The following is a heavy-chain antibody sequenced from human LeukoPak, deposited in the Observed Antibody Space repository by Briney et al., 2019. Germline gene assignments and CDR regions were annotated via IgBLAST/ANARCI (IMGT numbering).Heavy chain of an antibody. CDR1: GGSISPYY. D-gene: IGHD1-26*01. J-gene: IGHJ4*02. CDR2: IIHSGGT. Sequence: SETLSLTCTVSGGSISPYYWSWIRQPPGKGLDWIGEIIHSGGTNYNPSLKSRVTISVDTSKNQFSLNLNSINAADTAVYYCARGLGGSYYFDHWGQGTLVTVSS. CDR3: ARGLGGSYYFDH. V-gene: IGHV4-34*01.